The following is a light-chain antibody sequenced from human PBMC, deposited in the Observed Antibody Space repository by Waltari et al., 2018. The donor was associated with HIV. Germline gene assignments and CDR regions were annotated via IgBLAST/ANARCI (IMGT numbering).Light chain of an antibody. CDR1: QSLLNSSNNKNY. V-gene: IGKV4-1*01. Sequence: EIVMTQSPDSMAVSLVDRAIINCTSSQSLLNSSNNKNYVAGYHQKSGQPPKLIIYWASTRESGVSDRRTGGGSGTRFTLTLNSLQASDAAVYFCQQYYSNGRTFGRGTKVEVK. CDR2: WAS. CDR3: QQYYSNGRT. J-gene: IGKJ1*01.